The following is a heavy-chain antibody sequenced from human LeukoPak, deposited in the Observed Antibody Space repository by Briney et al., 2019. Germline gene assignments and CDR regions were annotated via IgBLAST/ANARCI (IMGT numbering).Heavy chain of an antibody. D-gene: IGHD5-18*01. J-gene: IGHJ4*02. V-gene: IGHV3-23*01. CDR3: AKARGYSYGPFDY. CDR2: IRGSGGST. Sequence: GGSLRLSCAASGFTFSSYAMSWVRQAPGKGLEWVSSIRGSGGSTYYADSVKGRFTVSRDNSKNTLYLQMNSLRAEDTAVYYCAKARGYSYGPFDYWGQGTLVTVSS. CDR1: GFTFSSYA.